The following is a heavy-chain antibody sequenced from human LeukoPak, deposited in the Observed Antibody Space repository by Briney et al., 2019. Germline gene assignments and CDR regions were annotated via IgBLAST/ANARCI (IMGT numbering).Heavy chain of an antibody. Sequence: PGGSLRLSCAASGFTSSSYGMHWVRQAPGKGLEWVAVISYDGSNKYYADSVKGRFTISRDNSKNTLYLQMNSLRAEDTAVYYCAKGTRYSSGWYGEVFDYWGQGTLVTVSS. CDR3: AKGTRYSSGWYGEVFDY. J-gene: IGHJ4*02. V-gene: IGHV3-30*18. CDR1: GFTSSSYG. CDR2: ISYDGSNK. D-gene: IGHD6-19*01.